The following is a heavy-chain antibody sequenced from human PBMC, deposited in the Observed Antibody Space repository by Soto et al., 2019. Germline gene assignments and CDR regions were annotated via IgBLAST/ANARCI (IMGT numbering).Heavy chain of an antibody. V-gene: IGHV1-3*01. CDR3: ARGGDCSGGSCYNAFDI. Sequence: ASVKVSCKASGYTFTSYAMHCVRQAPGQRLEWMGWINAGNGNTKYSQKFQGRVTITRDTSASTAYMELSSLRSEDTAVYYCARGGDCSGGSCYNAFDIWGQGTMVTVSS. CDR1: GYTFTSYA. J-gene: IGHJ3*02. CDR2: INAGNGNT. D-gene: IGHD2-15*01.